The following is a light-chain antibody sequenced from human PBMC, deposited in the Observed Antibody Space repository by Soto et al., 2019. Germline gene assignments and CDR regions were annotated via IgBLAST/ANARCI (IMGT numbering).Light chain of an antibody. CDR3: QQYNNWPPYT. Sequence: EIVMTQSPATLSVSPGERATLSCRASQNIGNNFAWSQQKPGQAPRLLIYDASTRATGIPARFSGSGSGTEFTLTISSLQSEDFAVYYCQQYNNWPPYTFGQGTKLEIK. CDR2: DAS. V-gene: IGKV3-15*01. J-gene: IGKJ2*01. CDR1: QNIGNN.